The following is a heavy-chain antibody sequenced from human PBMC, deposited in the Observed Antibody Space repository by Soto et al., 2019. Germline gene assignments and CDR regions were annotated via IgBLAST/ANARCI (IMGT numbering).Heavy chain of an antibody. Sequence: SETLSLTCTVSGGSVSSGSYYWSWIRQPPGKGPEWIGYIYYSGSTNYNPSLKSRVTISVDTSKNQFSLKLSSVTAADTAVYYCARDRSLAEVYYYYGMDVWGQGTTVTVSS. CDR1: GGSVSSGSYY. J-gene: IGHJ6*02. CDR3: ARDRSLAEVYYYYGMDV. V-gene: IGHV4-61*01. D-gene: IGHD6-13*01. CDR2: IYYSGST.